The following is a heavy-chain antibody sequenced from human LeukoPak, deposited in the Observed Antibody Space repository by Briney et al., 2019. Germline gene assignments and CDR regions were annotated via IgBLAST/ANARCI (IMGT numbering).Heavy chain of an antibody. V-gene: IGHV3-23*01. J-gene: IGHJ4*02. Sequence: GGSLRLSCTASGFIFDTHTLTWVRQAPGKGLEWVASISGSGDSTNYGDSVKGRFTISRDNSKNTLYLQMNGLRAEDTAVYYCAKDQGGSTAYFFDYWGQGTLVTVSS. CDR3: AKDQGGSTAYFFDY. CDR2: ISGSGDST. CDR1: GFIFDTHT. D-gene: IGHD3-16*01.